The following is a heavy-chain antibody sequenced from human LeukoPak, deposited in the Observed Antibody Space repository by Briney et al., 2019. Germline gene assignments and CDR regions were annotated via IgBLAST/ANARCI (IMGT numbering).Heavy chain of an antibody. D-gene: IGHD3-10*01. V-gene: IGHV3-48*01. CDR1: GFTFSSYS. CDR3: ARGRRWFGNDY. Sequence: GGSLRLSCAASGFTFSSYSMNWVRQAPGKGLEWVSYISSSSSTIYYADSVKGRFTISRDNAKNSLYLQMNSLRAEDTAVYYCARGRRWFGNDYRGQGTLVTVSS. J-gene: IGHJ4*02. CDR2: ISSSSSTI.